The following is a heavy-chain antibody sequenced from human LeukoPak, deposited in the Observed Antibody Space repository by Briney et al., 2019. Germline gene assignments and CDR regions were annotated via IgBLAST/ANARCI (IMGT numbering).Heavy chain of an antibody. CDR3: ARTAGDTAMPQYYFDY. V-gene: IGHV1-46*01. J-gene: IGHJ4*02. Sequence: ASVKVSCKASGYTFTGYYMHWVRQAPGQGLEWMGIINPSGGSTSYAQKFQGRVTMTRDMSTSTVYMELSSLRSEDTAVYYCARTAGDTAMPQYYFDYWGQGTLVTVSS. CDR2: INPSGGST. D-gene: IGHD5-18*01. CDR1: GYTFTGYY.